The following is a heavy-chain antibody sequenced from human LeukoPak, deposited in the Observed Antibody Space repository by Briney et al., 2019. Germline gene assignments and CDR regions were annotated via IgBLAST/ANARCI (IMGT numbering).Heavy chain of an antibody. D-gene: IGHD2-2*01. Sequence: SETLSLTCTVSGGSISNSSHYWGWIRQPPGKGPEWIGSLYYSGSTYYNPSLKSRVTISVDTSKNQFSLKLSSVTATDTAVYYCARHDCTTTSCLYFYGMDVWGQGTTVTVSS. V-gene: IGHV4-39*01. CDR1: GGSISNSSHY. CDR3: ARHDCTTTSCLYFYGMDV. J-gene: IGHJ6*02. CDR2: LYYSGST.